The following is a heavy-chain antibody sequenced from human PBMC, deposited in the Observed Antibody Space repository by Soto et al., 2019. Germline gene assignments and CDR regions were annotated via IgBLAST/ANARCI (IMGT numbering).Heavy chain of an antibody. CDR2: ISYDGSNK. Sequence: GGSLRLSCAASGFTFSSYAMHWVRQAPGKGLEWVAVISYDGSNKYYADSVKGRFTISRDNSKNTLYLQMNSLRAEDTAVYYCAREYSSSWTSPYYYYGMDVWGQGTTVTVSS. CDR3: AREYSSSWTSPYYYYGMDV. CDR1: GFTFSSYA. D-gene: IGHD6-13*01. V-gene: IGHV3-30-3*01. J-gene: IGHJ6*02.